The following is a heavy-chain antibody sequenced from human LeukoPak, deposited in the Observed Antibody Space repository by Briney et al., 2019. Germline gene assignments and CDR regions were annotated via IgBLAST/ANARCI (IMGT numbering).Heavy chain of an antibody. Sequence: GRSLRLSCVASGFTFSNYVMHWVRQAPGKGLEWVAVVSNDVSNKYYEDSVKGRSTIPRDNSKNMLFLQMNSLRTEDTAVYYCATEPPGRFYFDYWGQGTLVTVSS. V-gene: IGHV3-30*04. J-gene: IGHJ4*02. CDR1: GFTFSNYV. CDR2: VSNDVSNK. CDR3: ATEPPGRFYFDY.